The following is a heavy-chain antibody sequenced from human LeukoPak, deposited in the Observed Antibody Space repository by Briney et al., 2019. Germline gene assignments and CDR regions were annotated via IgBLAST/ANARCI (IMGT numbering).Heavy chain of an antibody. CDR1: SYSISSDNY. CDR3: ARLLACGRAPCRTARFQFDS. Sequence: PSETLSLTCAVSSYSISSDNYWGWVRQPPGKGLEWIGSIYPTGNTYYNPSLKSRVAISVDTPKNQFSLKLTSIIAADTAVYYCARLLACGRAPCRTARFQFDSWGQGTLVAVSS. V-gene: IGHV4-38-2*01. CDR2: IYPTGNT. J-gene: IGHJ4*02. D-gene: IGHD3-3*01.